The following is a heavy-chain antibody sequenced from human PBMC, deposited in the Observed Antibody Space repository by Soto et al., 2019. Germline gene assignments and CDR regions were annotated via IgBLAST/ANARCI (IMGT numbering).Heavy chain of an antibody. Sequence: GGSLRLSCAASGFTFSSYAMSWVRQAPGKGLEWVSAISGSGGSTYYADSVKGRFTISRDNSKNTLYLQMNSLRAEDTAVYYCAKGGPYDYVWGSYRHFDAFDIWGQGTMVTVSS. J-gene: IGHJ3*02. CDR1: GFTFSSYA. V-gene: IGHV3-23*01. CDR3: AKGGPYDYVWGSYRHFDAFDI. CDR2: ISGSGGST. D-gene: IGHD3-16*02.